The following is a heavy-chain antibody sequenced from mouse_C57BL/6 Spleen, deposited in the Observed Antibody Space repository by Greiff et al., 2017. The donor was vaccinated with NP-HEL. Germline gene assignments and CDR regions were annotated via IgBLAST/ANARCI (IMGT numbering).Heavy chain of an antibody. Sequence: EVKLVESEGGLVQPGSSMKLSCTASGFTFSDYYMAWVRQVPEKGLEWVANINYDGSSTYYLDSLKSRFIISRDNAKNILYLQMSSLKSEDTATYYCARDSSSSFMDYWGQGTSVTVSS. CDR1: GFTFSDYY. J-gene: IGHJ4*01. CDR3: ARDSSSSFMDY. V-gene: IGHV5-16*01. CDR2: INYDGSST. D-gene: IGHD1-1*01.